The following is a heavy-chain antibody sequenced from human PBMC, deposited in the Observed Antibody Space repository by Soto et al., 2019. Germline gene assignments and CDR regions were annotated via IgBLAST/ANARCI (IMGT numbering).Heavy chain of an antibody. Sequence: SETLSLTCTVSGGSISSYYWNWVRQPPGKGLEWIGYIYDSGSTNYNPSLKSRVTISVDTSKNQFSLKLSSVTAADTAVYYCARRPGYGNAFDSWGQGTLVTVPS. J-gene: IGHJ4*02. CDR3: ARRPGYGNAFDS. D-gene: IGHD5-12*01. CDR1: GGSISSYY. V-gene: IGHV4-59*08. CDR2: IYDSGST.